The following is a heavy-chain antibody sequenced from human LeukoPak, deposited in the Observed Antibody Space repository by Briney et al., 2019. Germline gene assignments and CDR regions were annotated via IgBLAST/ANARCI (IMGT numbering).Heavy chain of an antibody. D-gene: IGHD3-10*01. CDR2: IYHSGST. CDR1: GYSISSGYY. V-gene: IGHV4-38-2*02. Sequence: SETLSLTCTVSGYSISSGYYWGWIRQPPGKGLEWIGSIYHSGSTYYNPSLKSRVTISVDTSKNQFSLKLSAVTAADTAVYYCASEDWKYSGIYPLRVWGQGTLVTVSS. J-gene: IGHJ4*02. CDR3: ASEDWKYSGIYPLRV.